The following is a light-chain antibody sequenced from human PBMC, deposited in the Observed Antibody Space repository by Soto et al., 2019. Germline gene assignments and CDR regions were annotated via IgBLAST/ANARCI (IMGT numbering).Light chain of an antibody. Sequence: EIVMTQSPATPSVSPGERATLSCRASQSVSSNLAWYQQKPGQAPRLLIYGASTRATGIPARFSGSGSGTEFTLTISSLQSEDFAVYYCQQYNNWRITFGQGTRLEIK. J-gene: IGKJ5*01. CDR1: QSVSSN. V-gene: IGKV3-15*01. CDR2: GAS. CDR3: QQYNNWRIT.